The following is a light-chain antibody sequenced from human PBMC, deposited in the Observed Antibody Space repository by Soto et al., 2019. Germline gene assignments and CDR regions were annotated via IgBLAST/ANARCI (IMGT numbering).Light chain of an antibody. CDR1: QSVSGY. Sequence: EIVLAQSPATLSLSPGERATLSCRASQSVSGYLAWYQQKPGQAPRLLIYDASNRATGVPARFSGSGSGTDFTLTISRLEPEDFAVYYCQQRSNRPWTFGQGTKVEI. V-gene: IGKV3-11*01. CDR2: DAS. CDR3: QQRSNRPWT. J-gene: IGKJ1*01.